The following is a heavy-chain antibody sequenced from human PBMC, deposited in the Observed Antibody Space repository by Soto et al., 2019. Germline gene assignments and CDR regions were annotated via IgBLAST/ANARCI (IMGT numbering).Heavy chain of an antibody. CDR3: AREKSPYSSGWHNRHFDY. D-gene: IGHD6-19*01. CDR1: GFTFSTYA. Sequence: QVQLVESGGGVVQPGRSLRLSCAASGFTFSTYAMHWVRQAPGKGLEWVAVISYDGSNKYYADSVKGRFTISRDNSKNTLYLQMNSLRAEDTAVYYCAREKSPYSSGWHNRHFDYWGQGNLVTVSS. J-gene: IGHJ4*02. V-gene: IGHV3-30-3*01. CDR2: ISYDGSNK.